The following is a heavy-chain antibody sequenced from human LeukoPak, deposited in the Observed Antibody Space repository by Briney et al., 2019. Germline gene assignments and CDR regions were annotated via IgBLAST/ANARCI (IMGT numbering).Heavy chain of an antibody. V-gene: IGHV4-31*03. CDR1: GGSNSSGGYY. CDR2: IYYSGGT. J-gene: IGHJ5*02. CDR3: ARDSGLRYFDWFGFDP. D-gene: IGHD3-9*01. Sequence: PSQTLSLTCTVSGGSNSSGGYYWSWIRQHPGKGLEWIGYIYYSGGTYYNPSLKSRVTISVDTSKNQFSLKLSSVTAADTAVYYCARDSGLRYFDWFGFDPWGQGTLVTVSS.